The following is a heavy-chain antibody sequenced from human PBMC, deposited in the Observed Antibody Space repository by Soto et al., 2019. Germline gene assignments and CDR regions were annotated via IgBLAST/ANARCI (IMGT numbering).Heavy chain of an antibody. J-gene: IGHJ6*03. CDR3: ARGRSGFGESVYYYYYYMDV. D-gene: IGHD3-10*01. V-gene: IGHV1-8*01. CDR1: GYTFTSYD. Sequence: ASVKVSCKASGYTFTSYDINWVRQATGQGLEWMGWMNPNSGNTGYAQKFQGRVTMTRNTSISTAYMELSSLRSEDTAVYYCARGRSGFGESVYYYYYYMDVWGKGTTVTVSS. CDR2: MNPNSGNT.